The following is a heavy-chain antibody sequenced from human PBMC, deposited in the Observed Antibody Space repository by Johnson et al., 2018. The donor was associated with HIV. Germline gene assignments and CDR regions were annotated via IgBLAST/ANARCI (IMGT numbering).Heavy chain of an antibody. V-gene: IGHV3-20*04. CDR2: INWNGGTT. J-gene: IGHJ3*02. D-gene: IGHD1-26*01. CDR3: AREWEWERHAFDI. CDR1: GFTFDDYA. Sequence: MQLVESGGGVVRPGGSLRLSCAASGFTFDDYAMTWVRQAPGKGLEWVSAINWNGGTTGYTDSVKGRFTISRDNAKNSLYLQMNSLRAEDTALYYCAREWEWERHAFDIWGQWTMVTVSS.